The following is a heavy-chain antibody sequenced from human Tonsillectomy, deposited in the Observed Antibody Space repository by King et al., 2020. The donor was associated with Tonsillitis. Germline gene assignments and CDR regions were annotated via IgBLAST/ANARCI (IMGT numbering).Heavy chain of an antibody. V-gene: IGHV3-30*18. Sequence: LVESGGGVVQPGRSLRLSCAASGFTFSSYGMHWVRQAPGKGLEWVAVISYDGSNKYYADSVKGRFTISRDSSKNTLYLQMNSLRAEDTAVYYCAKDRGYYYDSSGEDYWGQGTLVTVSS. CDR2: ISYDGSNK. D-gene: IGHD3-22*01. CDR3: AKDRGYYYDSSGEDY. CDR1: GFTFSSYG. J-gene: IGHJ4*02.